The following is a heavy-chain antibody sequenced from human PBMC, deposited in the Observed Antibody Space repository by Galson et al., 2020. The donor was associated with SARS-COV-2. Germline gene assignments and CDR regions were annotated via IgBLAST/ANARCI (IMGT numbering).Heavy chain of an antibody. V-gene: IGHV3-9*01. CDR1: GFTFDDYA. D-gene: IGHD3-10*01. Sequence: GGSLRLSCAASGFTFDDYAMHWVRQAPGKGLEWVSGISWNSGSIGYADSVKGRFTISRDNAKNSLYLQMNSLRAEDTALYYCTPGGEYGSGSFDYWGQGTLVTVSS. J-gene: IGHJ4*02. CDR2: ISWNSGSI. CDR3: TPGGEYGSGSFDY.